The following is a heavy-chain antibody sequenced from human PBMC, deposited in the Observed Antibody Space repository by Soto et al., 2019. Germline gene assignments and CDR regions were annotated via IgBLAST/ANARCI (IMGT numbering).Heavy chain of an antibody. CDR2: ISGSGGST. J-gene: IGHJ4*02. CDR3: AKDLQAVKAIFGVVVY. V-gene: IGHV3-23*01. CDR1: GFTFSSYA. D-gene: IGHD3-3*01. Sequence: EVQLLESGGGLVQPGGSLRLSCAASGFTFSSYAMSWVRQAPGKGLEWVSAISGSGGSTYYADSVKGRFTISRDNSKNTLYLQMNSLRAEDTAVYYCAKDLQAVKAIFGVVVYWGQGTLVTVSS.